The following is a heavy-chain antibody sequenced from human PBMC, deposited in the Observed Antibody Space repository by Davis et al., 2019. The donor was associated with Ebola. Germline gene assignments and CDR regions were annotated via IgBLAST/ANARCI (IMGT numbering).Heavy chain of an antibody. D-gene: IGHD6-13*01. J-gene: IGHJ5*02. CDR3: ARSRSPIAAAVYNWFDP. CDR1: GYTFTSYA. V-gene: IGHV1-3*01. Sequence: ASVKVSCKASGYTFTSYAMYWVRQAPGQRLEWMGWINAGNGNTKYSQKFQGRVTITRDTSASTAYMELSSLRSEDTAVYYCARSRSPIAAAVYNWFDPWGQGTLVTVSS. CDR2: INAGNGNT.